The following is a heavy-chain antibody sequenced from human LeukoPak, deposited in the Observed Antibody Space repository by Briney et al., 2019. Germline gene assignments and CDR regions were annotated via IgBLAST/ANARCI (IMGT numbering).Heavy chain of an antibody. CDR2: ISYDGSNK. CDR3: AKGGDFWSGYYAPPIDY. CDR1: GFTFSSYG. V-gene: IGHV3-30*18. Sequence: GGSLRLSCAASGFTFSSYGMHWVRQAPGKGLEWVAVISYDGSNKYYADSVKGRFTISRDNSKNTLYLQMNSLRAEDTAVYYCAKGGDFWSGYYAPPIDYWGQGALVTVSS. D-gene: IGHD3-3*01. J-gene: IGHJ4*02.